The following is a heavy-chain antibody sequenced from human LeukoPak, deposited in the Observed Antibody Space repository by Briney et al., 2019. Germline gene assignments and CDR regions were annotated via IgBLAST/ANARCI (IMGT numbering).Heavy chain of an antibody. CDR2: IKSKTDGGTT. Sequence: GGSLRLSCAVSGFTFSNAWMSWVRQAPGKGLEWVGRIKSKTDGGTTDYAAPVKGRFTISRDDSKNTLHLQMNSLKTEDTAVYYCTTGFCSSTSCSYWGQGALVTVSS. D-gene: IGHD2-2*01. V-gene: IGHV3-15*01. J-gene: IGHJ4*02. CDR1: GFTFSNAW. CDR3: TTGFCSSTSCSY.